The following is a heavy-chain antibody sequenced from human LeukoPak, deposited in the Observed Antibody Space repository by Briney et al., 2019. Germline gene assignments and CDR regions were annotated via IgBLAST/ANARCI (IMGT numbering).Heavy chain of an antibody. J-gene: IGHJ4*02. V-gene: IGHV1-18*01. CDR1: GYTFTSYG. Sequence: GASVKVSCKASGYTFTSYGISWVRQAPGQGLEWMGWISAYNGNTNYAQKLQGRVTMTTDTSTSTAYMELGSLRSDDTAVYYCARDIYSRGRGATAFDYWGQGTLVTVSS. D-gene: IGHD6-19*01. CDR3: ARDIYSRGRGATAFDY. CDR2: ISAYNGNT.